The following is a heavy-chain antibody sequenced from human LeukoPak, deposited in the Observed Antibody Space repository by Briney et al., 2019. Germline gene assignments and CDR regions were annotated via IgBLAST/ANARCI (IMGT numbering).Heavy chain of an antibody. Sequence: PGGSLRLSCAASGFTFSSYGMHWVRHALGKGLERVAVISYDGSNKYYADSVKGRFTISRDNSKNTLYLQMNSLRPEDTAVYYCAKGRSSGWYSFQHWGQGTLVSVSS. CDR1: GFTFSSYG. J-gene: IGHJ1*01. CDR3: AKGRSSGWYSFQH. D-gene: IGHD6-19*01. V-gene: IGHV3-30*18. CDR2: ISYDGSNK.